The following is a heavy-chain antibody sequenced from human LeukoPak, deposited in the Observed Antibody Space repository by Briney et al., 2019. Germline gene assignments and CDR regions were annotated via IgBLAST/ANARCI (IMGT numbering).Heavy chain of an antibody. Sequence: ASVKVSCKASGYTFTSYGISWVRQAPGQGLEWMGWISAYNGNTNYAQELQGRVTMTTDTSTSTAYMELRSLRSDDTAVYYCARDRCSSTSCYSSGVDYWGQGTLVTVSS. CDR3: ARDRCSSTSCYSSGVDY. CDR1: GYTFTSYG. V-gene: IGHV1-18*01. CDR2: ISAYNGNT. J-gene: IGHJ4*02. D-gene: IGHD2-2*02.